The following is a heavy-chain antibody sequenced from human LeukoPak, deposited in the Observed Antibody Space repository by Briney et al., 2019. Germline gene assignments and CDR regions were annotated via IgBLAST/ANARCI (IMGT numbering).Heavy chain of an antibody. J-gene: IGHJ6*03. CDR2: IGTTGDT. Sequence: GGSLRLSCAASGFTVSSNYMSWVRQATGKGLEWVSAIGTTGDTYYPGSVKGRFTISRENAKNSLYLQMNSLRAGDTAVYYCARDRGGGHMDVWGKGTTVTISS. D-gene: IGHD2-15*01. CDR3: ARDRGGGHMDV. V-gene: IGHV3-13*01. CDR1: GFTVSSNY.